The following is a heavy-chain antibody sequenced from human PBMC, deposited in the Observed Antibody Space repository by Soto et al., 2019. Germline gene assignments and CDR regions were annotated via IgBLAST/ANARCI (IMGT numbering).Heavy chain of an antibody. V-gene: IGHV4-34*01. J-gene: IGHJ4*02. CDR2: INHSGST. CDR3: ARAAPRYCSGGSGDSGGDY. CDR1: GGSFSGYY. D-gene: IGHD2-15*01. Sequence: QVQLQQWGAGLLKPSETLSLTCAVYGGSFSGYYWSWIRQPPGKGLEWIGEINHSGSTNYNPSLTRRVTISVDPSQHPFSLELSSVTAADTAVYHCARAAPRYCSGGSGDSGGDYWGQGTLVTVSS.